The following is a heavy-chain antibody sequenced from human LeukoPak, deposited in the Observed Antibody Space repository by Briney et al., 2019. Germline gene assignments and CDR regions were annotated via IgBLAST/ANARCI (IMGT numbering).Heavy chain of an antibody. Sequence: ASVKVSCKASGYTFTGYYMHWVRQAPGQGLEWMGWINPKSGGTNYAQKFQGRVTMTRDTSISTAYMELSRLRSDDTAVYYCARLRNRFMALDYWGQGTLVTVSS. D-gene: IGHD1-14*01. CDR1: GYTFTGYY. CDR3: ARLRNRFMALDY. CDR2: INPKSGGT. J-gene: IGHJ4*02. V-gene: IGHV1-2*02.